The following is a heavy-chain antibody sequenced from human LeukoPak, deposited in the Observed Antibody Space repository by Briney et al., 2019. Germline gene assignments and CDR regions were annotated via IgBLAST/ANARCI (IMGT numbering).Heavy chain of an antibody. V-gene: IGHV3-20*04. CDR1: GFSFDDYG. J-gene: IGHJ4*02. D-gene: IGHD6-13*01. Sequence: GGSLRLSCAASGFSFDDYGMSWVRQAPGKGLEWVSGINWNGGSTGYADSVKGRFTISRDNAKNSLYLQMNSLRAEDTALYYCARDAVLRNIAAAGYFDYWGQGTLVTVSS. CDR3: ARDAVLRNIAAAGYFDY. CDR2: INWNGGST.